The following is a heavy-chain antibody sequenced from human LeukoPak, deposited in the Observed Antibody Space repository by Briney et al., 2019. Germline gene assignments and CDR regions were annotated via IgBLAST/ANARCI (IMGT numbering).Heavy chain of an antibody. Sequence: SVKVSCKASGGTFSSYAISWVRQAPGQGLEWMGGIIPIFGTANYAQKFQGRVTITADESTSTAYMELSSLRSEDTAVYYCGGDEGENDAFDIWGQGTMVTVSS. CDR3: GGDEGENDAFDI. J-gene: IGHJ3*02. V-gene: IGHV1-69*13. D-gene: IGHD1-26*01. CDR1: GGTFSSYA. CDR2: IIPIFGTA.